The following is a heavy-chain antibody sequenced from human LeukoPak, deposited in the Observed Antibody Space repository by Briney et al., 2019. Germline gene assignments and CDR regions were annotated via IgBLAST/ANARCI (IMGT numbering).Heavy chain of an antibody. CDR1: GFTFSTYA. CDR2: ITASGGSA. V-gene: IGHV3-23*01. Sequence: GGSLRLSCAAYGFTFSTYAMSWVRQAPGKGLEWVSAITASGGSAYHADSVKGRFTISRDNSKNTLYLQMNSLRAEDTALYYCAKVDYWGQGTLVTVSS. CDR3: AKVDY. J-gene: IGHJ4*02.